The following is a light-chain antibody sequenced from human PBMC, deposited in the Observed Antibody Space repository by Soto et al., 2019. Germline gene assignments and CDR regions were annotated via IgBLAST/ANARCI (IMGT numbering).Light chain of an antibody. CDR3: MQALQSLT. CDR1: QSLLYNNTYNY. Sequence: EIVMTQSPLTLPVTPGEPASMSVRSSQSLLYNNTYNYLDWYVQKPGQSPQLLIYFGSNRAPGVPDRFSGSGSGTDFTLKINRVEAEDVGTYYCMQALQSLTFGQGTRLEIK. V-gene: IGKV2-28*01. J-gene: IGKJ5*01. CDR2: FGS.